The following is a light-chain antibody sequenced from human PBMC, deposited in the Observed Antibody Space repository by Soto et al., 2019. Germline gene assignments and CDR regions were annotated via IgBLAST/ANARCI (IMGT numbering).Light chain of an antibody. Sequence: QSVLTQSSSASASLGSSVKLTCTLRSGHSSYIIAWHQQQPGKAPRYLMKLEGSGSYNKGSGVPDRFSGSSSGADRYLTISNLQFEDEADYYCETWDFNTRVFGGGTKVTVL. J-gene: IGLJ3*02. CDR3: ETWDFNTRV. CDR2: LEGSGSY. CDR1: SGHSSYI. V-gene: IGLV4-60*02.